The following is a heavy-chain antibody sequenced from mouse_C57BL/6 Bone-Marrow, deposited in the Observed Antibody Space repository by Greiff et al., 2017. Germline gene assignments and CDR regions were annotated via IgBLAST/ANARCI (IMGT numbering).Heavy chain of an antibody. Sequence: VQLQQSGAELVRPGASVKLSCKASGYTFTDYYINWVKQRPGQGLEWIARIYPGSGNPYYNDTFKGKATLTAEKSSSTAYMQLSSLTSEYSAVYYCARRYAMDYWGQGTSVTVSS. J-gene: IGHJ4*01. V-gene: IGHV1-76*01. CDR2: IYPGSGNP. CDR1: GYTFTDYY. CDR3: ARRYAMDY.